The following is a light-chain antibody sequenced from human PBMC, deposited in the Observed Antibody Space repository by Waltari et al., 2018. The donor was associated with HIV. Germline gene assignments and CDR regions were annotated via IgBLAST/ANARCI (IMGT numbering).Light chain of an antibody. J-gene: IGLJ1*01. V-gene: IGLV2-23*01. CDR1: SSAVGSYNL. Sequence: QSALTQPASVSGSPGQSITLSCTGTSSAVGSYNLVPWYQQHPGKVPQLMIYEGTKRPSGVSNRFSGSKSGNTASLTISGLQAEDEADYYCCSYAGTSTYVFGTGTKVTVL. CDR3: CSYAGTSTYV. CDR2: EGT.